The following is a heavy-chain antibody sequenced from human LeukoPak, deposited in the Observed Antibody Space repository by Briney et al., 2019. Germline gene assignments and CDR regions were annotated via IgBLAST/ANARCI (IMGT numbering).Heavy chain of an antibody. CDR3: ARVLKGYCSGGSCYGGFDY. V-gene: IGHV1-69*05. CDR2: IIPIFGTA. CDR1: GGTFSSYA. J-gene: IGHJ4*02. D-gene: IGHD2-15*01. Sequence: SVKVSCKASGGTFSSYAISWVRQAPGQGLEWMGRIIPIFGTANYAQKSQGRVTITTDESTSTAYMELSSLRSEDTAVYYCARVLKGYCSGGSCYGGFDYWGQGTLVTVSS.